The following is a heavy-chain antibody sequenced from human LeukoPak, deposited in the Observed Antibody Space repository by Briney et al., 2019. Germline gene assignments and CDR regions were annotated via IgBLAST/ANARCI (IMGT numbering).Heavy chain of an antibody. CDR2: ISGSGGTT. CDR3: AKPKDNSLYCFDY. J-gene: IGHJ4*02. CDR1: GFTFGDYA. Sequence: GGSLRLSCTASGFTFGDYAMSWVRQAPGKGLEWFSSISGSGGTTYYADSVKGRSTISRDSSKNTLYLQMSSLRAEDTAVYYCAKPKDNSLYCFDYWGQGTLVTVSS. D-gene: IGHD1-20*01. V-gene: IGHV3-23*01.